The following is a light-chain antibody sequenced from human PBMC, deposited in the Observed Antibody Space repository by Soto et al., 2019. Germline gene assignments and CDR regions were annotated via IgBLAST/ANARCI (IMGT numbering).Light chain of an antibody. CDR2: AAS. J-gene: IGKJ1*01. Sequence: IVMTQSPATLSVSPGERATLSCMASHSVSSSLAWYQQKPGQAPRLLIYAASSRATGIPDRFSGSGSGTDFTLTISRLEPEDFAVYYCQQYGGSPGTFGQGTKVDI. V-gene: IGKV3-20*01. CDR1: HSVSSS. CDR3: QQYGGSPGT.